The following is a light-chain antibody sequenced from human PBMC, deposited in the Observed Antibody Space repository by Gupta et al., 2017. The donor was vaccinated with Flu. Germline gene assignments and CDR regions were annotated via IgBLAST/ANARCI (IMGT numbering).Light chain of an antibody. CDR1: DNEAKR. CDR3: QVWQRSVEKTV. Sequence: PGRTGRITNRGKDNEAKRVQWYQQKPGKAPVQGYDDSDRASEDRERRSESETGDTATLTVSRVEDGDEDDYQCQVWQRSVEKTVFGGGTKLTVL. CDR2: DDS. J-gene: IGLJ3*02. V-gene: IGLV3-21*02.